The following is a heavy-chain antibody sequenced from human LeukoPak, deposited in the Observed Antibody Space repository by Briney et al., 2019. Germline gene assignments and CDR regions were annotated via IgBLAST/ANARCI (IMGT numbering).Heavy chain of an antibody. V-gene: IGHV3-23*01. CDR1: GFTFSSHG. CDR2: ISGSGDNT. CDR3: ARVTYGSGTYGAFDY. J-gene: IGHJ4*02. D-gene: IGHD3-10*01. Sequence: GRSLRLSCAASGFTFSSHGMSWVRQAPGKGLEWVSTISGSGDNTYYADSVKGRFTISRDNSKNTLYLQMNSLRAEDTAVYYCARVTYGSGTYGAFDYWGQGTLVTVSS.